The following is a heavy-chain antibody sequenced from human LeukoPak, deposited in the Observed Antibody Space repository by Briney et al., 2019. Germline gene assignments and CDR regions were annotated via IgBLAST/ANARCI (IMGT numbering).Heavy chain of an antibody. Sequence: KPSETLSLTCAVYGGSFSGYYWSWIRQPPVKGLEWIGEINHSGSTNYNPSLKSRVTISVDTSKNQFSLKLSSVTAADTAVYYCARGLNGIAAALDHPRNMDVWGQGTTVTVSS. CDR2: INHSGST. CDR1: GGSFSGYY. CDR3: ARGLNGIAAALDHPRNMDV. D-gene: IGHD6-13*01. V-gene: IGHV4-34*01. J-gene: IGHJ6*02.